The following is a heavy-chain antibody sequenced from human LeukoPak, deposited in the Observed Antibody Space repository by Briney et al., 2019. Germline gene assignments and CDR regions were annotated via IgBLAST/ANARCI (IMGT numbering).Heavy chain of an antibody. CDR3: ARASSGWYNWFDP. CDR2: IHYSGST. V-gene: IGHV4-59*01. J-gene: IGHJ5*02. CDR1: GGSINNYY. D-gene: IGHD6-19*01. Sequence: SETLSLTRTVSGGSINNYYWSWIRQPPGKGLEWIGYIHYSGSTNYNPSLKSRVTISVDTSKNEFSLKLSSVTAADTAVYYCARASSGWYNWFDPWGQGTLVTVSS.